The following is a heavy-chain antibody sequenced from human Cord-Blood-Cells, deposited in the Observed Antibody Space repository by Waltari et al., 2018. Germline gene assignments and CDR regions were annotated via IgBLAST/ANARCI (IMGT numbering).Heavy chain of an antibody. CDR2: INHSGST. Sequence: QVQLQQWGAGLLKPSETLSLTCAVYGGSFSGYYWTWIRQPPGKGLEWIGEINHSGSTNYNPSLKSRVTISVDTSKNQFSLKLSSVTAADTAVYYCARGGSGSYYYYYDGMDVWGQGTTVTVSS. CDR3: ARGGSGSYYYYYDGMDV. D-gene: IGHD3-10*01. CDR1: GGSFSGYY. J-gene: IGHJ6*02. V-gene: IGHV4-34*01.